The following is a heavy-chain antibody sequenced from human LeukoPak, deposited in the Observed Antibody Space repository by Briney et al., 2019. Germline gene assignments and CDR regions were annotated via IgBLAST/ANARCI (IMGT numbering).Heavy chain of an antibody. Sequence: SETLSLTCTVSGGSIRSYYWSWIRQPPGKGLEWIGYIYYSGSTNYNPSLKSRVTISVDTSKNQFSLKLSSVTAADTAVYYCARVRDGYNPGFDYWGQGTLVTVSS. CDR1: GGSIRSYY. D-gene: IGHD5-24*01. CDR3: ARVRDGYNPGFDY. J-gene: IGHJ4*02. CDR2: IYYSGST. V-gene: IGHV4-59*01.